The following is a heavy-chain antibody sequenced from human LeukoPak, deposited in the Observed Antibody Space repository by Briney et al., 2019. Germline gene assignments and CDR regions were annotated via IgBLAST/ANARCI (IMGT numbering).Heavy chain of an antibody. V-gene: IGHV3-33*01. D-gene: IGHD3-22*01. CDR3: ARGVDYYDSSGTIDY. Sequence: PGRSLRLSCAASGFTFSSYGVHWVRQAPGKGLEWVAVIWYDGSNRYYADSVKGRFTISRDNSKNTLYLQMNSLRAEDTAVYYCARGVDYYDSSGTIDYWGQGTLVTVSS. J-gene: IGHJ4*02. CDR2: IWYDGSNR. CDR1: GFTFSSYG.